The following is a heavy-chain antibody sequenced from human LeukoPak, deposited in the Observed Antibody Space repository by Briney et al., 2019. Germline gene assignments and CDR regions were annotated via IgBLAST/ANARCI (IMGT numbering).Heavy chain of an antibody. CDR3: ARDLRTPSDTNIAIDY. Sequence: GGSLRLSCAASGFTFSSYWMHWVRQAPGKGLVWVSRIKSDGSSASYADSVKGRFTISRDNAKNTLYLQMNGLRAEDTAVYYCARDLRTPSDTNIAIDYWGQGTLVTVSS. V-gene: IGHV3-74*01. CDR2: IKSDGSSA. CDR1: GFTFSSYW. J-gene: IGHJ4*02. D-gene: IGHD4-23*01.